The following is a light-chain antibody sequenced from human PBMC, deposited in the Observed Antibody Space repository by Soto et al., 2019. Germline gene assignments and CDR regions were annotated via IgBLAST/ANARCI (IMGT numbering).Light chain of an antibody. J-gene: IGLJ1*01. Sequence: SYELKHPPSVSLSPGQTARITCSGDALPKQYAYWYQQKPGQAPVLVIYKDSERPSGIPERFSGSSSGTTVTLTISGVQAEDEADYYCQSADSSGTYPYVFGTGTKVTVL. CDR1: ALPKQY. CDR3: QSADSSGTYPYV. CDR2: KDS. V-gene: IGLV3-25*02.